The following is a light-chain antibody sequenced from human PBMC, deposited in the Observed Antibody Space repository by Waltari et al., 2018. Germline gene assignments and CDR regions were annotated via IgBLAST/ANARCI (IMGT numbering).Light chain of an antibody. V-gene: IGKV1-39*01. CDR2: AGS. J-gene: IGKJ2*01. Sequence: DIQMTQSPSSLSASVGDRVTITYRASQSLSIYVNWYQQRPGKVPKLLIYAGSSLQSGVPSRFSGSGSGTDFTLTISSLQPEDFATYYCQQSYSTPTFGQGTKLEIK. CDR3: QQSYSTPT. CDR1: QSLSIY.